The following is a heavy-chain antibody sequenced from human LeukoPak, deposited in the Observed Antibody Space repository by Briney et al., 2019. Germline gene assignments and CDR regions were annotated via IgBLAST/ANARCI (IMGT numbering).Heavy chain of an antibody. CDR2: INHSGST. CDR1: GGSFSGYY. J-gene: IGHJ4*02. D-gene: IGHD3-10*01. V-gene: IGHV4-34*01. Sequence: SETLSLTCAVYGGSFSGYYWSWIRQPPGKGLEWIGEINHSGSTNYNPPLKSRVTISVDTSKNQFSLKLSSVTAADTAVYYCARGRLLLWFGELWGFDYWGQGTLVTVSS. CDR3: ARGRLLLWFGELWGFDY.